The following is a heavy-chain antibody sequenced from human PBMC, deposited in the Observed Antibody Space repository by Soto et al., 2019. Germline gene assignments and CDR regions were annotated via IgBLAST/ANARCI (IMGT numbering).Heavy chain of an antibody. CDR3: ARSYYDSSGYYYDMDY. J-gene: IGHJ4*02. V-gene: IGHV5-51*01. CDR1: GYNYDTYW. D-gene: IGHD3-22*01. Sequence: GESLKISCKGSGYNYDTYWIAWVRQMSGKGLEWMGIIFPRDSDTRYRPSFQGQVTISADRSTTTAYLQWYSLKASDTAMYYCARSYYDSSGYYYDMDYWGQGTLVTVSS. CDR2: IFPRDSDT.